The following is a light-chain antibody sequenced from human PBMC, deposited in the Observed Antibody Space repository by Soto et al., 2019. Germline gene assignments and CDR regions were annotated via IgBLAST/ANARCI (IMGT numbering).Light chain of an antibody. V-gene: IGKV3-20*01. CDR1: QSINSKP. Sequence: EIVLTQSPGTPSLSLGEGATVSCRVSQSINSKPLVWYQRKFGQAPRLLIYNTSSRATGIPARFSGSGSGTDFTLSISRLEPEDFAVYYCQHYGGSFIFGPGTKVDFK. CDR2: NTS. J-gene: IGKJ3*01. CDR3: QHYGGSFI.